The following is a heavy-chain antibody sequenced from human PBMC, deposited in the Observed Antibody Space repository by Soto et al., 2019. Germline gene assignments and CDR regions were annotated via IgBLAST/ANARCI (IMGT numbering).Heavy chain of an antibody. CDR2: ISGSGGST. J-gene: IGHJ4*02. V-gene: IGHV3-23*01. D-gene: IGHD4-17*01. CDR3: AKDTDYGDYSNFDY. CDR1: GLTFSSYA. Sequence: EVQLLESGGGLVQPGGSLRLSCAASGLTFSSYAMSWVRQAPGKGLEWVSAISGSGGSTYYADSVKGRFTISRDNSKNTLNLKMNSRRAEDTAVYYCAKDTDYGDYSNFDYGGQGTLVTVSS.